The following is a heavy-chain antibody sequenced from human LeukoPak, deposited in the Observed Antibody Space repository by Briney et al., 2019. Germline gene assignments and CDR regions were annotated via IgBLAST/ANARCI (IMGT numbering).Heavy chain of an antibody. CDR3: ARAGGSRSPFDY. Sequence: ASVKVSCKASGYTFTDYYMHWVRQAPGQGLEWMGVINPRGGSTTYAQKFQGRVTMTRDTSTSTFYMVLSSLKSEDTAVYYCARAGGSRSPFDYWGQETLVTVSS. J-gene: IGHJ4*02. CDR2: INPRGGST. D-gene: IGHD6-6*01. V-gene: IGHV1-46*01. CDR1: GYTFTDYY.